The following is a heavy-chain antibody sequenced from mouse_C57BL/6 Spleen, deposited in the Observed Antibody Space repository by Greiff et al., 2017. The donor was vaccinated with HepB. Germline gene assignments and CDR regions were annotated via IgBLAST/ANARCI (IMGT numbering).Heavy chain of an antibody. CDR1: GYTFTSYW. Sequence: VKLQESGAELVKPGASVKLSCKASGYTFTSYWMHWVKQRPGQGLEWIGMIHPNSGSTNYNEKFKSKATLTVDKSSSPAYMQLSSLTSEDSAVYYCARDYDYDGYAMDYWGQGTSVTVSS. D-gene: IGHD2-4*01. V-gene: IGHV1-64*01. J-gene: IGHJ4*01. CDR2: IHPNSGST. CDR3: ARDYDYDGYAMDY.